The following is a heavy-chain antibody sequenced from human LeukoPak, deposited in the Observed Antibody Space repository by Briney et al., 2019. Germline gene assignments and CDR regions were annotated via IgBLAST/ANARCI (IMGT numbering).Heavy chain of an antibody. CDR3: AKDLTESGWYMGSYYFDY. J-gene: IGHJ4*02. D-gene: IGHD6-19*01. Sequence: PGGSLRLSCAASGFTFSSYGMHWVRQAPGKGLEWVAVIWYDGSNKYYADSVKGRFTISRDNSKNTLYLQMNSLRAEDTAVYYCAKDLTESGWYMGSYYFDYWGQGTLVTVSS. CDR1: GFTFSSYG. V-gene: IGHV3-33*06. CDR2: IWYDGSNK.